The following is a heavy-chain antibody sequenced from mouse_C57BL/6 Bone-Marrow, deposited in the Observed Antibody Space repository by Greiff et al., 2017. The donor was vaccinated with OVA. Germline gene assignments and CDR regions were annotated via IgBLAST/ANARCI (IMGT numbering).Heavy chain of an antibody. CDR2: ISSGGSYT. CDR3: ARVPTTVVATDAMDY. D-gene: IGHD1-1*01. V-gene: IGHV5-6*02. CDR1: GFTFSSYG. J-gene: IGHJ4*01. Sequence: DVKLVESGGDLVKPGGSLKLSCAASGFTFSSYGMSWVRQTPDKRLEWVATISSGGSYTYYPDSVKGRFTISRDNAKNTLYLQMSSLKSEDTAMYYCARVPTTVVATDAMDYWGQGTSVTVSS.